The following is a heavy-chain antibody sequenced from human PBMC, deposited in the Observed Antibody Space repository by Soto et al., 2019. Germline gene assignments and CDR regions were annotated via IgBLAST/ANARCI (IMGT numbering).Heavy chain of an antibody. Sequence: QVQLEESGGNVVQPGRSLRLSCAASGFSFSDYGMHWVGQAPGKGLESVALLSYDGDKEYYADSVKGRFTISRDNSTNTVFLQMNSLRPEDTAVYYCGQDLMGEQWLGVMHYWGQGTLVTVSS. J-gene: IGHJ4*02. D-gene: IGHD6-19*01. CDR2: LSYDGDKE. CDR1: GFSFSDYG. V-gene: IGHV3-30*18. CDR3: GQDLMGEQWLGVMHY.